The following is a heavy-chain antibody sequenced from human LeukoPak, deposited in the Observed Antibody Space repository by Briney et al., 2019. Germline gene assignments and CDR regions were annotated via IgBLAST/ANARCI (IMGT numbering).Heavy chain of an antibody. CDR3: ASSSSWYSGLDY. CDR2: GGGST. Sequence: SGGSLRLSCAASGFTFSSYSMNWVRQAPGKGLEWVSYGGGSTYYADSVKGRFTMSRDNSKNTLYLQMNSLRAEDTAVYYCASSSSWYSGLDYWGQGTLVTVSS. D-gene: IGHD6-13*01. J-gene: IGHJ4*02. V-gene: IGHV3-53*01. CDR1: GFTFSSYS.